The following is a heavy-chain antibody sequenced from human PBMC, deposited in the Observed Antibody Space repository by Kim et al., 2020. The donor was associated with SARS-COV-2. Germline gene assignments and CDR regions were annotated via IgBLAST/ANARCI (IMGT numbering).Heavy chain of an antibody. CDR2: IYYSGST. V-gene: IGHV4-59*08. CDR3: ARGGREGSDY. Sequence: SETLSRTCTVSGGSISSYYWSWIRQPPGKGLEWIGYIYYSGSTNYNPSLKSRVTISVDTSKNQFSLKLSSVTAADTAVYYCARGGREGSDYWGQGTLVTVSS. J-gene: IGHJ4*02. CDR1: GGSISSYY.